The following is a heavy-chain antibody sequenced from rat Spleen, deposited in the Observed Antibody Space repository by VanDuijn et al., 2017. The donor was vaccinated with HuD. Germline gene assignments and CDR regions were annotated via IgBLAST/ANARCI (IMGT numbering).Heavy chain of an antibody. CDR2: ISTSGGST. D-gene: IGHD1-11*01. CDR3: TRDSYGGSFDY. CDR1: GFTFSSFP. V-gene: IGHV5-46*01. Sequence: EVQLVESGGGLVQPGRSMKLSCAASGFTFSSFPMAWVRQAPTMGLEWVATISTSGGSTYYRDSGKGRFTISRDNAKSTLYLQMNSLRCEDTATYYCTRDSYGGSFDYWGQGVMVTVSS. J-gene: IGHJ2*01.